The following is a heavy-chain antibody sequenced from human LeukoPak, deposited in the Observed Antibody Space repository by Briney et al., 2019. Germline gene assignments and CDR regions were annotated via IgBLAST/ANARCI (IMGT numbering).Heavy chain of an antibody. J-gene: IGHJ3*02. V-gene: IGHV3-23*01. CDR3: XKVXGXFWXGYLPFRDAFDI. CDR2: ISGSGGST. Sequence: GGSLXXSCAASGFTLSSYAMSWVRQAPGKGLEWVSAISGSGGSTYYADSVKGRFTISRDNGKNTVYVQMNSRRGEETGVCEXXKVXGXFWXGYLPFRDAFDIWGQGTMVTVSS. CDR1: GFTLSSYA. D-gene: IGHD3-3*01.